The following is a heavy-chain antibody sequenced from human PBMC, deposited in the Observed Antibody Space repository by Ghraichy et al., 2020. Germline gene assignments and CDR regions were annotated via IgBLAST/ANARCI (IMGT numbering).Heavy chain of an antibody. CDR2: INAGNGNT. CDR1: GYTFTSYA. V-gene: IGHV1-3*01. CDR3: ARASGYSSSFDY. D-gene: IGHD5-18*01. J-gene: IGHJ4*02. Sequence: ASVKVSCKASGYTFTSYAMHWVRQAPGQRLEWMGWINAGNGNTKYSQKFQGRVTITRDTSASTAYMELSSLRSEDTAVYYCARASGYSSSFDYWGQGTLVTVSS.